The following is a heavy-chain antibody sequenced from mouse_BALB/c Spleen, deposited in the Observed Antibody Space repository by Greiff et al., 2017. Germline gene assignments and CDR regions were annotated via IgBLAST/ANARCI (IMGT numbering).Heavy chain of an antibody. J-gene: IGHJ4*01. V-gene: IGHV1-5*01. CDR1: GYSFTSYW. CDR2: IYPGNSDT. CDR3: TRGSYRYDGTGGYAMDY. Sequence: DVKLQESGTVLARPGASVKMSCKASGYSFTSYWLHWVKQRPGQGLEWIGAIYPGNSDTSYNQKFKGKAKLTAVTSASTAYMELSSLTNEDSAVYYCTRGSYRYDGTGGYAMDYWGQGTSVTVSS. D-gene: IGHD2-14*01.